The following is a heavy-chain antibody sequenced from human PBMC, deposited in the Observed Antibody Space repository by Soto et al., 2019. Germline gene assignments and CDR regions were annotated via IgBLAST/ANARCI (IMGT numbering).Heavy chain of an antibody. D-gene: IGHD3-3*01. CDR2: INAGNGNT. CDR1: GYTFTCYA. CDR3: ARDRAYDFWSGYSTLPDY. Sequence: GASVKASCKASGYTFTCYAIHWVRQAPGQRLEWMGWINAGNGNTKYSQKFQGRVTITRDTSASTAYMELSSLRSEDTAVYYCARDRAYDFWSGYSTLPDYWGQGTLVTVSS. V-gene: IGHV1-3*01. J-gene: IGHJ4*02.